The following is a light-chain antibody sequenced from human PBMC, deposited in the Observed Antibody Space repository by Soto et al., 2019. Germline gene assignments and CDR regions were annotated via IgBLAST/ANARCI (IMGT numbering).Light chain of an antibody. CDR3: SSYAGSHNGSYV. CDR2: EVS. CDR1: SSDVCGYNY. Sequence: QSVLTQPPSASGSPGQSATISCTGTSSDVCGYNYVSWYQQHPGKAPKLMIYEVSKRPSGVPDRFSGSKSGNTASLTVSGLQAEDEADYYCSSYAGSHNGSYVFGTGTKVTVL. J-gene: IGLJ1*01. V-gene: IGLV2-8*01.